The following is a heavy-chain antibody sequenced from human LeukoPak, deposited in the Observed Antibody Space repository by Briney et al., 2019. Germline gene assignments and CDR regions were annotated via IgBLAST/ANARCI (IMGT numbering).Heavy chain of an antibody. CDR1: GYSISSGYY. D-gene: IGHD6-13*01. CDR2: IYHSGLI. V-gene: IGHV4-38-2*02. Sequence: SETLSLTCTVSGYSISSGYYWGWIRQPPGKGLEWIANIYHSGLIYYNPSLKSRITISMDTSKNQFSLKLSSVTAADTAVYYCARVHFSSSWYSVDYWGQGTLVTVSS. J-gene: IGHJ4*02. CDR3: ARVHFSSSWYSVDY.